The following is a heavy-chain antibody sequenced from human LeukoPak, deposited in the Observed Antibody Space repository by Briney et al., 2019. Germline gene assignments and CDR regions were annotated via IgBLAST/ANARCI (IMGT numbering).Heavy chain of an antibody. V-gene: IGHV3-23*01. CDR2: VRGSDAGT. D-gene: IGHD1-26*01. J-gene: IGHJ4*02. Sequence: RTGGSLRLSCAASGFTFSSYGMHWVRQAPGKGLEWVSAVRGSDAGTSYADSVKGRFTISRDNSKNTLYLQMNSLRAEDTAVYYCAKNRGGSYYSGSDYWGQGTQVTVSS. CDR3: AKNRGGSYYSGSDY. CDR1: GFTFSSYG.